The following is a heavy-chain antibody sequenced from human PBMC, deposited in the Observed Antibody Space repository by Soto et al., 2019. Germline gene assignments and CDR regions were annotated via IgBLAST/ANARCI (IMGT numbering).Heavy chain of an antibody. D-gene: IGHD3-10*01. CDR3: GSGVDY. Sequence: EVQLLESGGGLVQPGGSLSLSCAASGFTFSSYAMNWVRQAPGKGLVWVSGISSSGGTTYYADSVKGRFTISRDNSKNTLYLPLNSLRAEDTAVYYCGSGVDYWGPGNLVTVSS. CDR1: GFTFSSYA. J-gene: IGHJ4*02. V-gene: IGHV3-23*01. CDR2: ISSSGGTT.